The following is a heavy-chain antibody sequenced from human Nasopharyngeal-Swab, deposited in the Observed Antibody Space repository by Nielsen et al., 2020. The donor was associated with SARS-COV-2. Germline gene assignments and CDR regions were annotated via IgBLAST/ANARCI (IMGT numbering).Heavy chain of an antibody. CDR3: ARGGLLYYYDSSGYCFLDY. CDR1: GYTFTSYG. CDR2: ISAYNGNT. J-gene: IGHJ4*02. Sequence: ASVKVSCKASGYTFTSYGISWVRQAPGQGLEWMGWISAYNGNTNYAQKLQGRVTMTTDTSTSTAYMELSSLRSEDTAVYYCARGGLLYYYDSSGYCFLDYWGQGTLVTVSS. V-gene: IGHV1-18*01. D-gene: IGHD3-22*01.